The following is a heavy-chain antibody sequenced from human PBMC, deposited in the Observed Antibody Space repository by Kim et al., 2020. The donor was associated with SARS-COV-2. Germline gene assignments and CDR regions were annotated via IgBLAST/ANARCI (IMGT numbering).Heavy chain of an antibody. D-gene: IGHD6-19*01. V-gene: IGHV1-3*01. J-gene: IGHJ4*02. Sequence: NTRYRQKFQARVSNTRDTAATTAYLELSGLRSEDTAVYYCAREAVAGSFDHWGQGTLVTVSS. CDR3: AREAVAGSFDH. CDR2: NT.